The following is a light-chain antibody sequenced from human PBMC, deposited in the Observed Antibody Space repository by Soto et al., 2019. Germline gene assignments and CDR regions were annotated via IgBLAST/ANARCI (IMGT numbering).Light chain of an antibody. V-gene: IGKV2-30*01. Sequence: DVVMTQSPLSLTVTLGQPASISCRSSQSLVFSDGNAYLNWFHQRPGQSPRRLIYRASNRDSGVPDRFSGSGSGTDFTLQISRVEAEDVGVYYCMQGRHWPPWTFGQGTKVEIK. CDR3: MQGRHWPPWT. CDR1: QSLVFSDGNAY. J-gene: IGKJ1*01. CDR2: RAS.